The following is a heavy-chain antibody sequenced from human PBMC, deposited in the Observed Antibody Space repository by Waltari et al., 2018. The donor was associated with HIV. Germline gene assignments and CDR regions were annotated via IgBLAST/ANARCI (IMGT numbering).Heavy chain of an antibody. V-gene: IGHV4-34*01. D-gene: IGHD3-16*01. CDR2: NDHNGET. CDR3: VRGLGSRPFYRSYDI. Sequence: QVQLRQWGAGLLKPTETLSLTCAVYGGPLRDDFWAWIRQSPDKGLEWIGENDHNGETNYNPSFKTRVAISLDMSKNQISLNLRSATAADTAVYYCVRGLGSRPFYRSYDIWGQGTLVTVSS. J-gene: IGHJ4*02. CDR1: GGPLRDDF.